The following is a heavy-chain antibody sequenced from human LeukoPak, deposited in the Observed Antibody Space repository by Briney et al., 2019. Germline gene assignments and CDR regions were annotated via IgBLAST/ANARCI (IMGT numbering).Heavy chain of an antibody. Sequence: GESLKISCKGSGYSFTSYWIGWVRQMPGKGLEWMGIIYPGDSDTRYGPSFQGQVTISADKSISTAYLQGSSLKASDTAMYYCARSSSSKTKNAFDIWGQGTMVTVSS. J-gene: IGHJ3*02. CDR3: ARSSSSKTKNAFDI. V-gene: IGHV5-51*01. CDR2: IYPGDSDT. D-gene: IGHD6-13*01. CDR1: GYSFTSYW.